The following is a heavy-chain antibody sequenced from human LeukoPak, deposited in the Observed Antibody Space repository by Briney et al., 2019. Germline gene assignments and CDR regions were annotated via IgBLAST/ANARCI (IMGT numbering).Heavy chain of an antibody. Sequence: GASVNVSCKASGYSFTGYYMHWVRQAPGQGLEWMGWINPNSGGTNYAQKFQGRVTMTRDTSISTAYMELSRLRSDDTAVYYCARDPWEGFSGYYDYWGQGTLVTVSS. CDR2: INPNSGGT. CDR1: GYSFTGYY. J-gene: IGHJ4*02. CDR3: ARDPWEGFSGYYDY. V-gene: IGHV1-2*02. D-gene: IGHD3-22*01.